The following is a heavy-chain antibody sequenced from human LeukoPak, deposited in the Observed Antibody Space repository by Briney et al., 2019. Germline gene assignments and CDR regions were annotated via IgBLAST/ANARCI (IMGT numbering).Heavy chain of an antibody. V-gene: IGHV3-23*01. CDR1: GFTYSSYV. Sequence: GGSLRLSCAASGFTYSSYVMSWVRQAPGKGLEWVSAISATSANTYYADSVRGRFTISRDNSKNTLHLQMNSLRAEDTAVYYCAKGMTCGVVFDIWGQGAMVTVS. D-gene: IGHD2-2*01. CDR3: AKGMTCGVVFDI. CDR2: ISATSANT. J-gene: IGHJ3*02.